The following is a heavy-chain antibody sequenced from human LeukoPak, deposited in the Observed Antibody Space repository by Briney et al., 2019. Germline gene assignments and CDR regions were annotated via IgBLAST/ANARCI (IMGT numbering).Heavy chain of an antibody. CDR2: ISTRGTI. V-gene: IGHV3-48*03. CDR3: ARDWGYDSGTYCVH. D-gene: IGHD3-10*01. J-gene: IGHJ4*02. CDR1: GFSFRNYE. Sequence: GGSLRLSCTASGFSFRNYEMNWVRQAPGKGLEWVSYISTRGTIYYADSVKGRFTISRDNSKNTVDLQMNSLRAEDKAVYYCARDWGYDSGTYCVHWGQGTLVSVSS.